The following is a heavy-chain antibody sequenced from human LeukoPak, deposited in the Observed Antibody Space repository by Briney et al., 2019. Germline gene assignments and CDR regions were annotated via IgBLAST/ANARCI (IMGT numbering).Heavy chain of an antibody. CDR2: IRSTANGYAT. J-gene: IGHJ4*02. V-gene: IGHV3-73*01. CDR1: GFTFSGSA. CDR3: TGNFYGSGSYADFDY. Sequence: GGSLRLSCAASGFTFSGSALHWVRQASGKGLEWVGRIRSTANGYATAYAASVKGRFTISRDDSKNTAYLQMDSLKTEDTAVYYCTGNFYGSGSYADFDYWGQGTLVTVSS. D-gene: IGHD3-10*01.